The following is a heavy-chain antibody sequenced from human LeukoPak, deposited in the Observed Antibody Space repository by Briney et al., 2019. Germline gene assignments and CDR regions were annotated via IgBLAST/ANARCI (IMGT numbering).Heavy chain of an antibody. CDR2: IYTSGST. D-gene: IGHD6-19*01. Sequence: SETLSLTCTVSGGSISSYYWSWIRQPAVKVLEWIGRIYTSGSTNYNPSLKSRVTMSVDTSKNQFSLKLSSVTAADTAVYYCAREQASSGCSKYGAFDIWGQGTMVTVSS. V-gene: IGHV4-4*07. CDR1: GGSISSYY. CDR3: AREQASSGCSKYGAFDI. J-gene: IGHJ3*02.